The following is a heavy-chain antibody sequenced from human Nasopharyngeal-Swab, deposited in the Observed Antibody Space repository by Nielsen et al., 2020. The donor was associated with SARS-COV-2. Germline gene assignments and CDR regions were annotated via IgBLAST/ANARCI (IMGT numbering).Heavy chain of an antibody. J-gene: IGHJ4*02. Sequence: GESLKISCAASGFTFSSYSLNWVRQAPGKGLEWVSYISGSGGTKYYADSVKGRFTISRDNAKNSLYLQMNSLRAEDTAVYYCARVLGYGSGSYRDYWGQGTLVTVSS. CDR2: ISGSGGTK. CDR3: ARVLGYGSGSYRDY. CDR1: GFTFSSYS. D-gene: IGHD3-10*01. V-gene: IGHV3-48*04.